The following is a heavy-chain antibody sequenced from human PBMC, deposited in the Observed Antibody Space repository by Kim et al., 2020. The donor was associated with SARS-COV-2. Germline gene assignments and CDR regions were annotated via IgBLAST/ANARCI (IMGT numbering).Heavy chain of an antibody. J-gene: IGHJ4*02. V-gene: IGHV3-30-3*01. Sequence: GGSLRLSCAASGFTFSSYAMHWVHQAPGKGLEWVAVISYDGSNKYYADSVKGRFTISRDNSKNTLYLQMNSLRAEDTAVYYCARDLTPYDILTGSDYWGQGTLVTVSS. CDR1: GFTFSSYA. CDR2: ISYDGSNK. CDR3: ARDLTPYDILTGSDY. D-gene: IGHD3-9*01.